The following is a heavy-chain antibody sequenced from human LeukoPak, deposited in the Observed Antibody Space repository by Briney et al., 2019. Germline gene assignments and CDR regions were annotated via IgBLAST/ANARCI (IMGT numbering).Heavy chain of an antibody. CDR2: ISSSSTHT. Sequence: GGSLRLSCAASGFTFSSYEMDWVRQAPGKGLEWISYISSSSTHTNYADSVKGRFTISRDNSKNTLYLQMNSLRAEDTAVYYCAISNYYGSGTNPDYWGQGTLVTVSS. CDR3: AISNYYGSGTNPDY. V-gene: IGHV3-48*01. J-gene: IGHJ4*02. D-gene: IGHD3-10*01. CDR1: GFTFSSYE.